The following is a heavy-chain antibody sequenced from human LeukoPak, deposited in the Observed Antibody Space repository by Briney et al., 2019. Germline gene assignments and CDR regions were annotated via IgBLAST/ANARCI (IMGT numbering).Heavy chain of an antibody. D-gene: IGHD6-13*01. CDR3: AREISSWHQTEGRFDP. V-gene: IGHV3-7*01. J-gene: IGHJ5*02. CDR2: IKQDGGEQ. Sequence: GGSLRLSCAASGFTFSSYWMTWVRQAPGKGLEWVANIKQDGGEQYYVDSVRGRFTISRDNAKNSLYLQMNSLRAEDTAVYYCAREISSWHQTEGRFDPWSQGTLVTVSS. CDR1: GFTFSSYW.